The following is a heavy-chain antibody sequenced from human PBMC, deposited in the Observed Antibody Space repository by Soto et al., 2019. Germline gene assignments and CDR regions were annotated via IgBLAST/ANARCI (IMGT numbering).Heavy chain of an antibody. Sequence: VGSLRLSCAASGFTFSSYSMNWVRQAPGKGLEWVSSISSSSSYIYYADSVKGRFTISRDNAKNSLYLQMNSLRAEDTAVYYCARDLYSSSPLPDYWGQGTLVTVSS. CDR1: GFTFSSYS. J-gene: IGHJ4*02. V-gene: IGHV3-21*01. D-gene: IGHD6-6*01. CDR2: ISSSSSYI. CDR3: ARDLYSSSPLPDY.